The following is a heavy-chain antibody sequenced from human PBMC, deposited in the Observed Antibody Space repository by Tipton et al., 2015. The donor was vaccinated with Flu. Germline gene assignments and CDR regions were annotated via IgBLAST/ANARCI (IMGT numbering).Heavy chain of an antibody. D-gene: IGHD3-10*01. CDR1: GDSISSRYY. V-gene: IGHV4-38-2*01. J-gene: IGHJ4*02. Sequence: TLSLTCAVSGDSISSRYYWGWIRQFPGKRLEWIWTVSRTGSTDYNPSLKSRATISVDTSKNQFSLKLSSVTAADTAVYYCAGVSMIRSVVSLFDTWGQGALVTVSS. CDR3: AGVSMIRSVVSLFDT. CDR2: VSRTGST.